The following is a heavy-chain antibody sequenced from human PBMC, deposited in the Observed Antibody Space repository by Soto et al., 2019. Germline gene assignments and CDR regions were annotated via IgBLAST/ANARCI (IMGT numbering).Heavy chain of an antibody. V-gene: IGHV3-30-3*01. D-gene: IGHD3-22*01. CDR2: ISYDGSNK. Sequence: VQLVESGGDLVQPGGSLRLSCAASGFTFSSYAMHWVRQAPGKGLEWVAVISYDGSNKYYADSVKGRFTISRDNSKNTLYLQMNSLRAEDTAVYYCARDRGYYYDSSGYGYAFGIWGQGTMVTVSS. CDR3: ARDRGYYYDSSGYGYAFGI. CDR1: GFTFSSYA. J-gene: IGHJ3*02.